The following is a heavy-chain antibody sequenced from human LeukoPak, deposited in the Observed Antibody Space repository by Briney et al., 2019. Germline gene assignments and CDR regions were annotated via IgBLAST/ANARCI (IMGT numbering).Heavy chain of an antibody. D-gene: IGHD1-26*01. Sequence: PSETLSLTCAVYGGSFSGYYWSWIRQPPGKGLEWIGEINHSGSTNYNPSLKSRVTISVDTSKNQLSLKLSSVTAADTAVYYCAVGGATTLDYFDYWGQGTLVTVSS. V-gene: IGHV4-34*01. J-gene: IGHJ4*02. CDR2: INHSGST. CDR3: AVGGATTLDYFDY. CDR1: GGSFSGYY.